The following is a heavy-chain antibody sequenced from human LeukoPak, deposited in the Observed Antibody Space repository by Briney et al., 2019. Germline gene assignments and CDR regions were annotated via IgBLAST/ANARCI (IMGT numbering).Heavy chain of an antibody. Sequence: PGESLKISCKGSGYSFTNYWIGWVRQLPGKGPEWMGIIYPGDSDTRYSPSFQGQVTISADKPSSTAYLQWSSLKASDTAMYYCARHLRLWHNWFDPWGQGTLVTVYS. J-gene: IGHJ5*02. CDR1: GYSFTNYW. CDR3: ARHLRLWHNWFDP. V-gene: IGHV5-51*01. D-gene: IGHD5-18*01. CDR2: IYPGDSDT.